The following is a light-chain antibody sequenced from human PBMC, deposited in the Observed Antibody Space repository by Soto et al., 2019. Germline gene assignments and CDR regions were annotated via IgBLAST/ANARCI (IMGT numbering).Light chain of an antibody. CDR2: STS. CDR1: QSVDSSN. CDR3: QWYGSSMYT. Sequence: ESVLTQSPDTLSVSPGDRATLSCRASQSVDSSNLAWYQQKPGQAPRLLIHSTSSRAPGIPVRFSGSGSGTDFSLTISRLEPEDFAVYYCQWYGSSMYTFGQGTTLDFK. V-gene: IGKV3-20*01. J-gene: IGKJ2*01.